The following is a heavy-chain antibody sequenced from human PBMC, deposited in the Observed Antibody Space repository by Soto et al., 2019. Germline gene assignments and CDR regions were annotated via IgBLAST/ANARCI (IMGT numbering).Heavy chain of an antibody. Sequence: QVQLVQSGAEVKKPGSSVKVSCKASGGTFSSYAISWVRQAPGQGLEWMGGIIPIFGTANYAQKFQGRVTITADESTSTAYKELSRLRSEDTAVYYCAGKPKYSSSPARFSLYFYGMGVWGQGATVTVSS. D-gene: IGHD6-6*01. CDR1: GGTFSSYA. J-gene: IGHJ6*02. CDR3: AGKPKYSSSPARFSLYFYGMGV. CDR2: IIPIFGTA. V-gene: IGHV1-69*01.